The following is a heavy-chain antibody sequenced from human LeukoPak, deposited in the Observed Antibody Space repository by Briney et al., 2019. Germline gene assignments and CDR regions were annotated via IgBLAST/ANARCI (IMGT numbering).Heavy chain of an antibody. V-gene: IGHV4-30-2*01. J-gene: IGHJ4*02. CDR2: IYHSGST. D-gene: IGHD6-6*01. CDR1: GGSISSGGNY. CDR3: ARDIPTRAARPPV. Sequence: SETLSLTCTVSGGSISSGGNYWSWIRQPRGKGLEWIGCIYHSGSTYYNPSLKSRVTISVDRSKNQFSLKLSSVTAADTAVYYCARDIPTRAARPPVWGQGTLVTVSS.